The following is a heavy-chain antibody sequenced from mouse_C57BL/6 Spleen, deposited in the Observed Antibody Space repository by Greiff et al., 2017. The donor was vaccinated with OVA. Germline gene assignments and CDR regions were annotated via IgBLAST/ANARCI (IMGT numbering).Heavy chain of an antibody. CDR1: GFTFSDYG. CDR3: ARRVYYGSSFFDY. V-gene: IGHV5-17*01. Sequence: DVKLQESGGGLVKPGGSLKLSCAASGFTFSDYGMHWVRQAPEKGLEWVAYISSGSSTIYYADTVKGRFTISRDNAKNTLFLQMTSLRSEDTAMYYCARRVYYGSSFFDYWGQGTTLTVSS. J-gene: IGHJ2*01. CDR2: ISSGSSTI. D-gene: IGHD1-1*01.